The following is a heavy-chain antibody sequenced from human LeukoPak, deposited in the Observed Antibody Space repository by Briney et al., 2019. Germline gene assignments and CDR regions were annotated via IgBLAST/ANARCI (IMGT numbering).Heavy chain of an antibody. D-gene: IGHD3-9*01. J-gene: IGHJ4*02. CDR2: ISSSGSTI. V-gene: IGHV3-48*03. Sequence: GGSLRLSCAASGFTFSSYEMNWVRQAPGKGLEWVSYISSSGSTIYYADFVKGRFTISRDNAKNSLYLQMNSLRAEDTAVYYCARDRNDILTGYSTDYWGQGTLVTVSS. CDR1: GFTFSSYE. CDR3: ARDRNDILTGYSTDY.